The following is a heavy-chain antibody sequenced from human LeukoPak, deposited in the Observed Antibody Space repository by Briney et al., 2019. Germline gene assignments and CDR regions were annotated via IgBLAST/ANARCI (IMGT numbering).Heavy chain of an antibody. V-gene: IGHV3-30*19. CDR1: GFSFSRYG. Sequence: GGSLRLSCAASGFSFSRYGMHWVRQAPGKGLEWVAVISYDGSNKYYADSVKGRFTISRDNSKNTLYLQMNSLRAEDTAVYYCARGYCSSTSCYPFDYWGQGTLVTVSS. CDR3: ARGYCSSTSCYPFDY. D-gene: IGHD2-2*01. CDR2: ISYDGSNK. J-gene: IGHJ4*02.